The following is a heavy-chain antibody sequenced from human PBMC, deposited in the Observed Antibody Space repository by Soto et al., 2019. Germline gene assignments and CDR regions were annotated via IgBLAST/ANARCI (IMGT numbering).Heavy chain of an antibody. D-gene: IGHD3-3*01. CDR1: GGSISSSSYY. CDR3: AISGVLRFVEWRY. V-gene: IGHV4-39*01. J-gene: IGHJ4*02. Sequence: QLQLQESVPGLVKPSETLSLTCTVSGGSISSSSYYWGWIRQPPGKVLEWIGSIYDSGSTYYNPSPKSRITISVDTSNNQFSLKLSSVTAAETAVSYCAISGVLRFVEWRYWGQGTLITVSS. CDR2: IYDSGST.